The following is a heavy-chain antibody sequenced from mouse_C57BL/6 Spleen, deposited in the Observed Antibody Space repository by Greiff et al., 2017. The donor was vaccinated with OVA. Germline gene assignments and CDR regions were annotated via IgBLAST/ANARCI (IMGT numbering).Heavy chain of an antibody. CDR2: IYPGDGDT. CDR3: ARISYDYGSSEPMDY. D-gene: IGHD1-1*01. V-gene: IGHV1-80*01. CDR1: GYAFSSYW. J-gene: IGHJ3*01. Sequence: QVQLQQSGAELVKPGASVKISCKASGYAFSSYWMNWVKQRPGKGLEWIGQIYPGDGDTNYNGKFKGKATLTADKSSSTAYMQLSSLTSEDSAVYYCARISYDYGSSEPMDYWGQGTLVTVSA.